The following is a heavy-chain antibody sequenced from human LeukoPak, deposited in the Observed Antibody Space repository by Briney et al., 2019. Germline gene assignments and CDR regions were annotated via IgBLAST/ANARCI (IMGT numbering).Heavy chain of an antibody. V-gene: IGHV4-59*01. CDR3: ARSYSSGPFDL. Sequence: SETLSLTCTVSGGSISGYYWSWIRQPPGKGLEWIGYIHYSGSTNYSPSLKSRVVISVDTSKNQFSLNLRSVTAADTAVYYCARSYSSGPFDLWGQGTLVIASS. CDR1: GGSISGYY. CDR2: IHYSGST. D-gene: IGHD6-19*01. J-gene: IGHJ4*02.